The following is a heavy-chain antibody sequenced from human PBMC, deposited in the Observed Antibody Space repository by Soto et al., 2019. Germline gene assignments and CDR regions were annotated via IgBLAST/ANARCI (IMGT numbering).Heavy chain of an antibody. V-gene: IGHV3-48*03. CDR2: ISVSGSTT. D-gene: IGHD3-3*01. Sequence: PGGSLRLSCAASGFTFSIYEMNWVRQAPGKGLEWVSYISVSGSTTYYADSVKGRFTISRDNAKNSLYLQMNSLRAEDTAVYYCARDAPSDDHWSGYSHGMDVWGQGTTVTVS. CDR1: GFTFSIYE. J-gene: IGHJ6*02. CDR3: ARDAPSDDHWSGYSHGMDV.